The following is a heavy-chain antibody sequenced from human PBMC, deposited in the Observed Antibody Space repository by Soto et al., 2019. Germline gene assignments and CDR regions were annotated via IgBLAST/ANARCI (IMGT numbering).Heavy chain of an antibody. Sequence: QVQLVQSGAEEKKPGASVKVSCKASGYTFTSYAMHWVRQAPGQRLEWMGWINAGNGNTKYSQKFQGRVTITRDTSASTAYMELSSLRSEDTAVYYCARPRATIGQRDYYYGMDVWGQGTTVTVSS. CDR2: INAGNGNT. CDR1: GYTFTSYA. V-gene: IGHV1-3*05. D-gene: IGHD5-12*01. CDR3: ARPRATIGQRDYYYGMDV. J-gene: IGHJ6*02.